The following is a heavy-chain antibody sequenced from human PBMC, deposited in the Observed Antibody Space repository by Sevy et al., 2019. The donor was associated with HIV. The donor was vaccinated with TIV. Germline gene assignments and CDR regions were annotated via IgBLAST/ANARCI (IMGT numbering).Heavy chain of an antibody. CDR1: GYSFTSYW. Sequence: GGSLRLSCKGSGYSFTSYWIGWVRQMPGKGLEWMGIIYPGDSDTRYSPSFQGQVTISADKSISTAYLQWSSLKASDTAMYYCARRATGNGYYYYYMDVWGKRTTVTVSS. D-gene: IGHD1-26*01. J-gene: IGHJ6*03. CDR2: IYPGDSDT. V-gene: IGHV5-51*01. CDR3: ARRATGNGYYYYYMDV.